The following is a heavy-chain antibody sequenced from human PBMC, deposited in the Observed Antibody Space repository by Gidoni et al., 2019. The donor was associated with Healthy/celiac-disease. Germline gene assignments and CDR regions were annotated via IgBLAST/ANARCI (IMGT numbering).Heavy chain of an antibody. CDR1: GGSFRCYY. V-gene: IGHV4-34*01. Sequence: QVQLQQWGAGLLKPSETLSLTCAVYGGSFRCYYWSWIRQPPGKGLAWIGEINHSGSTNYNPSLKSRVTISVDTSKNQFSLKLSSVTAADTAVYYCARGGPMAAKKNDYWGQGTLVTVSS. J-gene: IGHJ4*02. CDR2: INHSGST. CDR3: ARGGPMAAKKNDY. D-gene: IGHD3-10*01.